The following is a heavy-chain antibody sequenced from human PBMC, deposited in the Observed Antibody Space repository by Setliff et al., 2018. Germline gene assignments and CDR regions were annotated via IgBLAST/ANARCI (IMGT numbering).Heavy chain of an antibody. J-gene: IGHJ4*02. CDR1: GFTFSSYE. CDR3: ACPDILTGLFDY. CDR2: ISSSGSTI. D-gene: IGHD3-9*01. Sequence: QLGGSLRLSCAASGFTFSSYEMNWVRQAPGKGLEWVSYISSSGSTIYYADSVKGRFTISRDNAKNSLYLQMNSLRAEDTAVYYCACPDILTGLFDYWGQGTLVTVSS. V-gene: IGHV3-48*03.